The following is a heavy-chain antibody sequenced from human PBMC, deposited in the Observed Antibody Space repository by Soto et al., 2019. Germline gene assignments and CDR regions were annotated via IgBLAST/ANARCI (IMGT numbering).Heavy chain of an antibody. D-gene: IGHD3-3*01. CDR1: GGSISSGCYY. Sequence: SETLALTGTISGGSISSGCYYWSWIRRHPGKALEGIGCIYYSGSTYYNPSLKSRVTISVETSKHQFSLRLSSVTAADTAVYFCARVAPRKYYDFWSRYSTKYNWFDPWGQGTLVTVSS. V-gene: IGHV4-31*03. J-gene: IGHJ5*02. CDR3: ARVAPRKYYDFWSRYSTKYNWFDP. CDR2: IYYSGST.